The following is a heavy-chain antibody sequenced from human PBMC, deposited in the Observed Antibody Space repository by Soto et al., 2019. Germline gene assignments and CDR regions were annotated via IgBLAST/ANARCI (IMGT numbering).Heavy chain of an antibody. V-gene: IGHV3-73*01. CDR2: IRSKANSYAT. CDR3: TTVWFGDAFDI. Sequence: GGSLRLSCAASGFTFSGSAMHWVRQASGKGLEWVGRIRSKANSYATAYAASVKGRFTISRDDSKNTAYLQMNSLKTEDTAMYYCTTVWFGDAFDIWGQGTMVTVSS. D-gene: IGHD3-10*01. J-gene: IGHJ3*02. CDR1: GFTFSGSA.